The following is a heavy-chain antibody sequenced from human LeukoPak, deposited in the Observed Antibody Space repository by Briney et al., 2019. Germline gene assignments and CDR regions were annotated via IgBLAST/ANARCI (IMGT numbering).Heavy chain of an antibody. CDR3: ARLAFCTNAVCFSNYYYSMDV. CDR2: IYPDDSDT. CDR1: GYSFTSYW. J-gene: IGHJ6*03. V-gene: IGHV5-51*01. D-gene: IGHD2-8*01. Sequence: ESLKISCKGSGYSFTSYWIGWVRQMPGKGLEWMGIIYPDDSDTKYSPSFQGQVTISADKSISTAYLQWSSLKASDTAMYYCARLAFCTNAVCFSNYYYSMDVWGRGTTVTVSS.